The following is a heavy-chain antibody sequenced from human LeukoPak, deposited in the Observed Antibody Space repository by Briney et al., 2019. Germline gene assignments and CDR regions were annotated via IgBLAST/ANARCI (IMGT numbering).Heavy chain of an antibody. CDR3: AGASRNSGSYLDYYYYGMDV. CDR1: GGTFSSYA. Sequence: ASVKVSCKASGGTFSSYAISWVRQAPGQGLEWMGWINAYNGNTNYAQKLQGRVTMTTDTSTSTAYMELRSLRSDDTAVYYCAGASRNSGSYLDYYYYGMDVWGQGTTVTVSS. D-gene: IGHD1-26*01. J-gene: IGHJ6*02. CDR2: INAYNGNT. V-gene: IGHV1-18*01.